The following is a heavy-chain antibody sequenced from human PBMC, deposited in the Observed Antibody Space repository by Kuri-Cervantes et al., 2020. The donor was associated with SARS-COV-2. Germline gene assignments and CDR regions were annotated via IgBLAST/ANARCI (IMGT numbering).Heavy chain of an antibody. CDR1: GFTFSNYG. V-gene: IGHV3-33*01. D-gene: IGHD2-15*01. Sequence: GESLKIFCAVSGFTFSNYGMHWVRQTPSRGLERVAIIWYDGTYKYYADSVEGRFSISRDNSKNSLYLQMNNLRDEDTALYYCVRDYCSGGSCYGFDSWGRGTLVTVSS. CDR3: VRDYCSGGSCYGFDS. CDR2: IWYDGTYK. J-gene: IGHJ4*02.